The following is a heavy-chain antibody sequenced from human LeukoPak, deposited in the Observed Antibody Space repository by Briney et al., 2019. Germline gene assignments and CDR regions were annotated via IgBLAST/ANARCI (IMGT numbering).Heavy chain of an antibody. J-gene: IGHJ6*03. CDR3: VREHYNYYMDV. CDR1: GFTFDNYA. V-gene: IGHV3-9*01. CDR2: ISWNSGNT. Sequence: GGSLRLSCAASGFTFDNYAMHWVRQAPGKGLEWVSGISWNSGNTGYADSVKGRFTISRDNAKDSLYLQMNSLRAEDTALYYCVREHYNYYMDVWGKGTTVTVSS.